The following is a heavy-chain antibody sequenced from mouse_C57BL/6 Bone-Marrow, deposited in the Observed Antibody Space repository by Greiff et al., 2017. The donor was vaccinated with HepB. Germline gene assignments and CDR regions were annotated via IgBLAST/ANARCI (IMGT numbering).Heavy chain of an antibody. J-gene: IGHJ1*03. CDR1: GYTFTSYW. D-gene: IGHD1-1*01. CDR3: ARDYYGLYFDV. V-gene: IGHV1-59*01. Sequence: QVQLQQSGAELVRPGTSVKLSCKASGYTFTSYWMHWVKQRPGQGLEWIGVIDPSDSYTNYNQKFKGKATLTVDTSSSTAYMQLSSLTSEDSAVYDFARDYYGLYFDVWGTGTTVTVSS. CDR2: IDPSDSYT.